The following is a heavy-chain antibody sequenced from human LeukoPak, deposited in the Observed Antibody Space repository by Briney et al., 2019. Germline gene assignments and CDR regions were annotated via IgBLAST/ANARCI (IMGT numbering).Heavy chain of an antibody. CDR3: AKHPYNDFWSGYYKGFDY. D-gene: IGHD3-3*01. Sequence: GGSLRLSCAASGFTFSSYAMSWVRQAPGKGLEWVSSFSGAGDYTHSADSVKGRFIISRDNSKNTLYLQMNSLRVEDTAVYYCAKHPYNDFWSGYYKGFDYWGQGTLVTVSS. CDR2: FSGAGDYT. CDR1: GFTFSSYA. V-gene: IGHV3-23*01. J-gene: IGHJ4*02.